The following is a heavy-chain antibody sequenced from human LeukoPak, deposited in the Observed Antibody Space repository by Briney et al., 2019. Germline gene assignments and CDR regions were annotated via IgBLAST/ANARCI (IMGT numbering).Heavy chain of an antibody. CDR3: VRDLNS. V-gene: IGHV3-66*01. CDR1: GFTVGRNH. J-gene: IGHJ4*02. Sequence: GESLRLSCAASGFTVGRNHLSWVRQAPGKGLGWVSAINVVGNTYYADSVMGRFTISRDNSKNTLYLQMNSLTVEDTALYFCVRDLNSWGQGTLVTVSS. CDR2: INVVGNT.